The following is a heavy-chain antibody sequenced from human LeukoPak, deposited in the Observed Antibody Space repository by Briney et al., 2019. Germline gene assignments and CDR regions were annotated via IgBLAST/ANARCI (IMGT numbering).Heavy chain of an antibody. CDR3: AKMVRGYSYGAFDY. V-gene: IGHV3-30*02. CDR2: IRYDGSNK. Sequence: PGGSLRLSCAASGFTFSSYGMHWVRQAPGKGLEWVAFIRYDGSNKYYADSVKGRFTIFRDNSKNTLYLQMNSLRAEDTAVYYCAKMVRGYSYGAFDYWGQGTLVTVSS. J-gene: IGHJ4*02. CDR1: GFTFSSYG. D-gene: IGHD5-18*01.